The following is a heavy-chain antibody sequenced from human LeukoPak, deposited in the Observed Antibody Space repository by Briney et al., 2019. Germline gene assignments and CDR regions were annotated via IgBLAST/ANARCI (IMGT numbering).Heavy chain of an antibody. CDR2: INPNSGGT. CDR1: GYTFTGYY. V-gene: IGHV1-2*02. J-gene: IGHJ4*02. CDR3: ARCIEVAGTIDY. D-gene: IGHD6-19*01. Sequence: ASVKVSCKASGYTFTGYYMHWVRQAPGQGLEWMGWINPNSGGTNYAQKFQGRVTMTRDTSISTAYMELSRLRYDDTAVYYCARCIEVAGTIDYWGQGTLVTVSS.